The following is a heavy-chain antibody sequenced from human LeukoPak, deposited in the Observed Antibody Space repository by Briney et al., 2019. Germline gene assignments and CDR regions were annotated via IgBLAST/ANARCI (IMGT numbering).Heavy chain of an antibody. Sequence: SETLSLTCAVYGGSFSGYYWSWIRQPPGKGLEWIGEINHSGSTNYNPSLKSRVTISVDTSKNQFSLKLSSVTAADAAVYYCASGSYRDAFDIWGQGTMVTVSS. D-gene: IGHD1-26*01. CDR3: ASGSYRDAFDI. CDR1: GGSFSGYY. J-gene: IGHJ3*02. CDR2: INHSGST. V-gene: IGHV4-34*01.